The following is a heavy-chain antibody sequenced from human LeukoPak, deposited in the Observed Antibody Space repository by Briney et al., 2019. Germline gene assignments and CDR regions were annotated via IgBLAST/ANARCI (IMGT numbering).Heavy chain of an antibody. CDR2: IYYSGST. D-gene: IGHD6-19*01. CDR1: GGSISSSSYY. V-gene: IGHV4-39*01. Sequence: SPSETLSLTCTVSGGSISSSSYYWGWIRQPPGKGLEWIGSIYYSGSTYYNPSLKSRVTISVDTSKNQFSLKLSSVTAADTAVYYCARQPLGRSSSFARFDYWGQGTLVTVSS. CDR3: ARQPLGRSSSFARFDY. J-gene: IGHJ4*02.